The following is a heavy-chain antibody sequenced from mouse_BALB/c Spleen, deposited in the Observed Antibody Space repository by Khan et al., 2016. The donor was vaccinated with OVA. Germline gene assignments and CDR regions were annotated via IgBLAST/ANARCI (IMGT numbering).Heavy chain of an antibody. CDR3: ARTARIKY. Sequence: EVQLQESGPGLVKPSQSLSLTCTVTGYSITSGYGWNWIRQFPGNKLEWMGYISYSGSTNHNPSLRSRISITRDTSKNQFFLQLNSVTTEDTATYYCARTARIKYWGQGTTLTVSS. J-gene: IGHJ2*01. CDR1: GYSITSGYG. CDR2: ISYSGST. D-gene: IGHD1-2*01. V-gene: IGHV3-2*02.